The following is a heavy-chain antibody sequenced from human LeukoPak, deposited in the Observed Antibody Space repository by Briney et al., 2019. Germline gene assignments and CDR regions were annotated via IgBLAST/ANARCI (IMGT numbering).Heavy chain of an antibody. Sequence: GGSLRLSCAASGFTFSSYAMSWVRQAPGKGLEWVSAISGSGGSTYYADSVKGRFTISRDNSKNTLYLQMNSLSAEDTAVYYCAKDTGNYYDSSGYYYWGQGTLVTVSS. CDR2: ISGSGGST. J-gene: IGHJ4*02. CDR1: GFTFSSYA. V-gene: IGHV3-23*01. CDR3: AKDTGNYYDSSGYYY. D-gene: IGHD3-22*01.